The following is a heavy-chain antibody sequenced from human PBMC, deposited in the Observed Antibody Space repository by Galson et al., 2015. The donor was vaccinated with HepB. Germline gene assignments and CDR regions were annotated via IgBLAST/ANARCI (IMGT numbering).Heavy chain of an antibody. V-gene: IGHV3-30-3*01. CDR2: ISSDEIHK. D-gene: IGHD3-10*01. CDR1: GFTFSSHT. CDR3: ARAHSDRWYGAY. J-gene: IGHJ4*02. Sequence: SLRLSCAASGFTFSSHTMHWVRQAPGKGLEWVALISSDEIHKIYADSVKGRFTISRDTSKNTLYLEMNSLRAEDTAVYYCARAHSDRWYGAYWGQGTLVTVAS.